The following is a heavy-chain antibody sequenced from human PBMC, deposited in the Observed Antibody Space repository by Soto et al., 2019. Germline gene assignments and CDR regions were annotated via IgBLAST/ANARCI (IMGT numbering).Heavy chain of an antibody. CDR1: GDSVTNYF. J-gene: IGHJ6*02. D-gene: IGHD2-8*01. Sequence: ETLSLTCTVSGDSVTNYFWSWMRQPPGKGLEWIGHIYHGGRTNYSPSLRSRVTMSLDSSKNQFSLNLSSVTAADTAVYFCARDPGYCTNGVCPIFDVWGQGTSGTVA. CDR2: IYHGGRT. V-gene: IGHV4-59*02. CDR3: ARDPGYCTNGVCPIFDV.